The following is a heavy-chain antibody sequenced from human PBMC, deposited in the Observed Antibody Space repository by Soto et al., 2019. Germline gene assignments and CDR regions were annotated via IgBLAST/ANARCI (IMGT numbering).Heavy chain of an antibody. CDR2: IYYSGST. CDR1: GGSISSGGYY. D-gene: IGHD6-6*01. Sequence: SETLSLTCTVSGGSISSGGYYWSWIRQHPGKGLEWIGYIYYSGSTYYNPSLKSRVTISVDTSKNQFSLKLSSVTAADTAVYYCARLSGYSSSSGNFDYWGQGTLVTVSS. V-gene: IGHV4-31*03. CDR3: ARLSGYSSSSGNFDY. J-gene: IGHJ4*02.